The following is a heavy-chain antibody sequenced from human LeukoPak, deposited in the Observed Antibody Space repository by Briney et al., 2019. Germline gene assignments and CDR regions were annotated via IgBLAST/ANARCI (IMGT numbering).Heavy chain of an antibody. CDR3: AKVTQRYFDY. Sequence: GGSLRLSFAASGFTFSSYAMSWVRQAPGKGLEWVSAISGSGGSTYYADSVKGRFTISRDNSKNTLYLQMNSLRAEDTAIYYCAKVTQRYFDYWGQGTLVTVSS. J-gene: IGHJ4*02. V-gene: IGHV3-23*01. D-gene: IGHD5-18*01. CDR2: ISGSGGST. CDR1: GFTFSSYA.